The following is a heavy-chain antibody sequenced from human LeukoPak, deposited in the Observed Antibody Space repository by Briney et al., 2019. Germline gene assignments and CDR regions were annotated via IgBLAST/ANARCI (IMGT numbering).Heavy chain of an antibody. D-gene: IGHD4-17*01. J-gene: IGHJ4*02. CDR2: IRSKGYDGTT. CDR1: GFTFGDYA. V-gene: IGHV3-49*04. Sequence: PGRSLRLSCTASGFTFGDYAMSWVRQSPGKGLEWVGLIRSKGYDGTTEYAASVKGRFTISRDDSKSIAYVQMNSLKTEDTAVYYCTRVGWVGDNGLGGGLDYWGQGSLVTVSS. CDR3: TRVGWVGDNGLGGGLDY.